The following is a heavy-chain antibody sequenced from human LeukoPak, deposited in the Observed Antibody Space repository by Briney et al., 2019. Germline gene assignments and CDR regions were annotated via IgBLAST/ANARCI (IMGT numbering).Heavy chain of an antibody. CDR3: EKDLGGAVAGSKAGFDY. J-gene: IGHJ4*02. D-gene: IGHD6-19*01. CDR1: GFTFSSYA. CDR2: ISGSGSGT. Sequence: AGSLSLSCAASGFTFSSYAMSWVRQAPGKGLEWVSGISGSGSGTYYPDSVKGRSTISRDNAKSTLYLQMNSLRAEDTAVYFCEKDLGGAVAGSKAGFDYWGQGTLVTVSS. V-gene: IGHV3-23*01.